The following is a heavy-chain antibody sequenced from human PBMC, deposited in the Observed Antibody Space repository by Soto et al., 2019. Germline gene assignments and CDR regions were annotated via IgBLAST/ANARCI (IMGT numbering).Heavy chain of an antibody. CDR1: GGTFSSYA. CDR3: ARVRQTTQSGPYDY. J-gene: IGHJ4*02. CDR2: VIPIFGTA. V-gene: IGHV1-69*13. D-gene: IGHD1-1*01. Sequence: GASVKVSCKASGGTFSSYAISWVRQAPGQGLEWMGGVIPIFGTANYAQKFQGRVTITADEPTSTAYMELSSLRSEDTAVYYCARVRQTTQSGPYDYWGQGTLVTVSS.